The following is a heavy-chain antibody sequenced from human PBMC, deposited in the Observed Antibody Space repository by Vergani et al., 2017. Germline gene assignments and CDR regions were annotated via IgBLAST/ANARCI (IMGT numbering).Heavy chain of an antibody. CDR2: IYPSGGST. CDR3: ARVLYMREAFDI. CDR1: GGFISSGSYY. V-gene: IGHV4-61*02. D-gene: IGHD2-2*01. J-gene: IGHJ3*02. Sequence: QVQLQESGPGLVKPSQTLSLTCTVSGGFISSGSYYWSWIRQPAGKGLEWIGQIYPSGGSTNYNPSLKSRVTIAVDTSEKKFWLKLTSVTAADTAVYYCARVLYMREAFDIWGQGTMVTVSS.